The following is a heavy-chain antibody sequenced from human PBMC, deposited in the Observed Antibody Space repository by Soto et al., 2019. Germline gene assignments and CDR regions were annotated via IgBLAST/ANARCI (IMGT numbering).Heavy chain of an antibody. Sequence: PSETLSLTCTVSGGSISSYYWSWLRQPPGKGLEWIAYMYYSGNTNYNPSPKSRVTMALDTSKRQFSLQLRSVTAADTAVYYCATLDTPFAFDVWGQGAMVTVSS. CDR3: ATLDTPFAFDV. V-gene: IGHV4-59*01. J-gene: IGHJ3*01. D-gene: IGHD5-18*01. CDR1: GGSISSYY. CDR2: MYYSGNT.